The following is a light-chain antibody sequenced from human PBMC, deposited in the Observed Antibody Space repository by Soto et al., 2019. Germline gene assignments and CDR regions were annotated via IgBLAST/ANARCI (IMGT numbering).Light chain of an antibody. CDR2: DVN. J-gene: IGLJ1*01. CDR1: SSDIGGYNF. CDR3: CSYAGSYSYV. V-gene: IGLV2-11*01. Sequence: QSALTQPRSVSGSPGQSFTISCTGTSSDIGGYNFVSWFQQHPGKAPKLMIDDVNKRPSGVPDRFSGSKSDNTASLTISGLQAEDEADYYCCSYAGSYSYVFGTGTQLTVL.